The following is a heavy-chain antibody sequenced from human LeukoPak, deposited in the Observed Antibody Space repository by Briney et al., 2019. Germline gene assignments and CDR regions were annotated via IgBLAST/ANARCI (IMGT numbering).Heavy chain of an antibody. CDR3: ARDRKYYDSSGYWGY. D-gene: IGHD3-22*01. CDR1: GYTFTSYG. J-gene: IGHJ4*02. V-gene: IGHV1-18*01. CDR2: ISAYNGNT. Sequence: ASVKVSCKASGYTFTSYGISWVRQAPGQGLEWMGWISAYNGNTNYAQKLQGRVTMTTDTSTSTAYMELRSLRSDDTAVYYCARDRKYYDSSGYWGYWGQGTLVTVSS.